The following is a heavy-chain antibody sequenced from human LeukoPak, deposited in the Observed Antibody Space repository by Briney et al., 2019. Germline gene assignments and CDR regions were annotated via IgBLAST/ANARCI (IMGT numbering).Heavy chain of an antibody. V-gene: IGHV5-51*01. J-gene: IGHJ3*02. CDR2: IFPGDSDT. D-gene: IGHD1-14*01. CDR3: ARNSGTRSAFDI. Sequence: GESLKISCKGSGYTFTRYWIGWVRQMPGKGLEWLGIIFPGDSDTRYSPSFQGQVTISADKSISTAYLQWSSLKASDTAMYYCARNSGTRSAFDIWGQGTMVTASS. CDR1: GYTFTRYW.